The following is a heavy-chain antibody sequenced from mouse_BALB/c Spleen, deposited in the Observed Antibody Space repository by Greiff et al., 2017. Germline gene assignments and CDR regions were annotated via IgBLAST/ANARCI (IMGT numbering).Heavy chain of an antibody. V-gene: IGHV1-14*01. CDR2: INPYNDGT. J-gene: IGHJ3*01. CDR3: AREGTAQGFAY. Sequence: VQLQQSGPELVKPGASVKMSCKASGYTFTSYVMHWVKQKPGQGLEWIGYINPYNDGTKYNEKFKGKATLTSDKSSSTDYMELSSLTSEDSAVYYCAREGTAQGFAYWGQGTLVTVSA. D-gene: IGHD1-2*01. CDR1: GYTFTSYV.